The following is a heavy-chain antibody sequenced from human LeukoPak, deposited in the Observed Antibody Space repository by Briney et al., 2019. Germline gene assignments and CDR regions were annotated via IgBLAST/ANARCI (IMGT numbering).Heavy chain of an antibody. V-gene: IGHV1-69*13. CDR1: GYTFTGYY. Sequence: GASVKASCKASGYTFTGYYMHWVRQAPGQGLEWMGGIIPIFGTANYAQKFQGRVTITADESTSTAYMELSSLRSEDTAVYYCARDHDILTGWVYWGQGTLVTVSS. J-gene: IGHJ4*02. CDR2: IIPIFGTA. CDR3: ARDHDILTGWVY. D-gene: IGHD3-9*01.